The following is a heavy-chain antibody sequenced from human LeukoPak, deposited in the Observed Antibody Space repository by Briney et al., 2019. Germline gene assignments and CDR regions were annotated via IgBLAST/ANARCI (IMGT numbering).Heavy chain of an antibody. J-gene: IGHJ4*02. CDR3: AKAPTTVVTRAYYFGN. CDR1: GFTFSSYA. D-gene: IGHD4-23*01. V-gene: IGHV3-23*01. Sequence: GGSLRLSCAASGFTFSSYAMSWVRQAPGKGLEWVSAISGSGGSTYYADSVKGRFTISRDNSKNTLYPQMNSLRAEDTAVYYCAKAPTTVVTRAYYFGNWGQGTLVTVSS. CDR2: ISGSGGST.